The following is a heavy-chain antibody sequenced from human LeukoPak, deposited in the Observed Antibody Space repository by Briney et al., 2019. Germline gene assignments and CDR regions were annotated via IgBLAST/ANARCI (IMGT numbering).Heavy chain of an antibody. CDR1: GFTFDDYV. V-gene: IGHV3-43*02. CDR3: AKDRKNWGLFDF. D-gene: IGHD7-27*01. Sequence: PGGSLRLSCAASGFTFDDYVMHWVRQAPGKGLEWVSLIRGDGGTTYYTDSVKGRFTISRDNSKNSLYLQMNSLRTEDTALYYCAKDRKNWGLFDFWGQGTLVTVSS. J-gene: IGHJ4*02. CDR2: IRGDGGTT.